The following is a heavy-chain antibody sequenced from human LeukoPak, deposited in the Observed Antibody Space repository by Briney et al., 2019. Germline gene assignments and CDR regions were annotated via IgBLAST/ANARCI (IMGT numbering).Heavy chain of an antibody. J-gene: IGHJ4*02. CDR1: GYTFTAYY. CDR2: INPNSGAT. Sequence: ASVKVSCEASGYTFTAYYMHWVRQAPGQGLEWMGRINPNSGATNYAQNFQGRVSMTRDTSISTAYMELSSLRSEDTAVYYCARDGYYDSSGYSCFDYWGQGTLVTVSS. D-gene: IGHD3-22*01. CDR3: ARDGYYDSSGYSCFDY. V-gene: IGHV1-2*06.